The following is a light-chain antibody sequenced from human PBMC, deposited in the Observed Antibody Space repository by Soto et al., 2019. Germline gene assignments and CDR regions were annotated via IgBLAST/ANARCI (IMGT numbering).Light chain of an antibody. CDR2: DVS. CDR1: SSDVGGYNY. Sequence: QSALTQPASVSGSPGQSITISCTGTSSDVGGYNYVSWYQQHPGKAPKLMIYDVSHRPSGVSNRFSGSKSGNTASLTISGLQAEDEADYYCSSYTSSRTRVFGTGTKLTVL. J-gene: IGLJ1*01. V-gene: IGLV2-14*01. CDR3: SSYTSSRTRV.